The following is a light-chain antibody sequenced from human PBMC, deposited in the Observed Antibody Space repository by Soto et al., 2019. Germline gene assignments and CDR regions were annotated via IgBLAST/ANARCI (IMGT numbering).Light chain of an antibody. V-gene: IGLV2-14*01. CDR3: SAYTISSTLHV. CDR1: SSDVGGYNY. Sequence: QSALTQPASVSGSPGQSITISCTGTSSDVGGYNYVSWYQQHPGKAPKLMIYDVSNRPSGVSNRFSGSKSGNTASLTISGLQAEDEAASYCSAYTISSTLHVFGPGTNVTVL. CDR2: DVS. J-gene: IGLJ1*01.